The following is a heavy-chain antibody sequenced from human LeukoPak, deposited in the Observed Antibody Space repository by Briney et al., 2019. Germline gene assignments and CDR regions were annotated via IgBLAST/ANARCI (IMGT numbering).Heavy chain of an antibody. Sequence: GGSLRLSCAASGFTFINYGMSWVRQAPGKGLEWVSGISGSGGITYYANSVKGRFTISRDNSKNTLYLQMNSLRAEDTAVYYCAKRSRRLTVVRGVPREDVWGQGTSVTVSS. CDR1: GFTFINYG. J-gene: IGHJ6*02. CDR3: AKRSRRLTVVRGVPREDV. V-gene: IGHV3-23*01. D-gene: IGHD3-10*01. CDR2: ISGSGGIT.